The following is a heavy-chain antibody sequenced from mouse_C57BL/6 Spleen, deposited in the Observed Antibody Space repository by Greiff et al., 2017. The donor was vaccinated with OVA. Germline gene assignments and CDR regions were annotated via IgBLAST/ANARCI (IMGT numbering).Heavy chain of an antibody. CDR1: GFTFSSYG. Sequence: EVQRVESGGDLVKPGGSLKLSCAASGFTFSSYGMSWVRQTPDKRLEWVATISSGGSYTYYPDSVKGRFTISRDNAKNTLYLQMSSLKSEDTAMYYCARHENLGDYFDYWGQGTTLTVSS. CDR3: ARHENLGDYFDY. J-gene: IGHJ2*01. V-gene: IGHV5-6*01. CDR2: ISSGGSYT.